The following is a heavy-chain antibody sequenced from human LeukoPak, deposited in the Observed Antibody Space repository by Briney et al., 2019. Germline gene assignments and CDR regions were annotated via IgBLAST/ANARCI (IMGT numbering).Heavy chain of an antibody. CDR3: ARPYVYCSSTSCYRSDAFDI. CDR2: IYPGDSDT. CDR1: GYSFTSYW. J-gene: IGHJ3*02. D-gene: IGHD2-2*01. V-gene: IGHV5-51*01. Sequence: GESLKISCKGSGYSFTSYWIGWVRQMPGKGLERMGIIYPGDSDTRYSPSFQGQVTISADKSISTAYLQWSSLKASDTAMYYCARPYVYCSSTSCYRSDAFDIWGQGTMVTVSS.